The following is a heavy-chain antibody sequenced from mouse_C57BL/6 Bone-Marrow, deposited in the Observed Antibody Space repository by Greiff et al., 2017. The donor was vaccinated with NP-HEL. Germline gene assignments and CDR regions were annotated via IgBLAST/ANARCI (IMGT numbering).Heavy chain of an antibody. CDR1: GFTFSDYG. V-gene: IGHV5-17*01. D-gene: IGHD1-2*01. J-gene: IGHJ2*01. CDR3: ARHYDYFDY. Sequence: EVKLMESGGGLVKPGGSLKLSCAASGFTFSDYGMHWVRQAPEKGLEWVAYISSGSSTIYYADTVKGRFTISRDHAKNTLFLQMTSLRSEDTAMYYCARHYDYFDYWGQGTTLTGSS. CDR2: ISSGSSTI.